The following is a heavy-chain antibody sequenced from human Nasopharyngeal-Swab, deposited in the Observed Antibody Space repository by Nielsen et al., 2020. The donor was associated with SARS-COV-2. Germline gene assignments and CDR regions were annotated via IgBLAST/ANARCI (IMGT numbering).Heavy chain of an antibody. Sequence: WIRQPPGKGLEWVSAISGSGGSTYYADSVKGRFTISRDNPKNTLYLQMNSLRAEDTAVYYCAKGSRGYCSGGSCYLYYFDYWGQGTLVTVSS. J-gene: IGHJ4*02. CDR2: ISGSGGST. D-gene: IGHD2-15*01. CDR3: AKGSRGYCSGGSCYLYYFDY. V-gene: IGHV3-23*01.